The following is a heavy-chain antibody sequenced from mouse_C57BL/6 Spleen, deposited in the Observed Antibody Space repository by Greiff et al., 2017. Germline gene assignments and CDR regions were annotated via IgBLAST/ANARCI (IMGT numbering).Heavy chain of an antibody. Sequence: VQLQQSGGDLVKPGGSLKLSCAASGFTFSSYGMSWVRQTPDKRLEWVATISSGGSYTYYPDSVKGRFTISRDNAKNTLYLQMSILKSEDTAMYYCARLTTVVEEYAMDYWGQGTSVTVSS. V-gene: IGHV5-6*01. CDR1: GFTFSSYG. D-gene: IGHD1-1*01. CDR3: ARLTTVVEEYAMDY. J-gene: IGHJ4*01. CDR2: ISSGGSYT.